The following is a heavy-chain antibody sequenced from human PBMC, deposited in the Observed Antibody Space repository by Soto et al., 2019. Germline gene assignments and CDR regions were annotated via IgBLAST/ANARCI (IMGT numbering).Heavy chain of an antibody. Sequence: GASVKVSCKASGYTFTSYAMHWVRQAPGQRLEWMGWINAGNGNTKYSQKFQGRVTITRDTSASTAYMELSSLRSEDTAVYYCARATVAARHASYYYYYYGMDVWGQGTTVTVS. D-gene: IGHD6-6*01. CDR2: INAGNGNT. V-gene: IGHV1-3*01. CDR3: ARATVAARHASYYYYYYGMDV. J-gene: IGHJ6*02. CDR1: GYTFTSYA.